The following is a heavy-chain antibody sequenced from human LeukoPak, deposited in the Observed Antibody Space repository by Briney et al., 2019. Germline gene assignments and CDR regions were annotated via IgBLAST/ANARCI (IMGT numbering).Heavy chain of an antibody. CDR3: AKDVGKWESLHFFDY. J-gene: IGHJ4*02. D-gene: IGHD1-26*01. CDR1: GFTFRSHA. Sequence: GGSLRLSCVGSGFTFRSHAMSWVRQAPEKGLEFVSGIYENGGTTYYADSVKGRFSISRDNSKNTLYLQMDSLRGDDTAVYYCAKDVGKWESLHFFDYWGQGTLVTVSS. V-gene: IGHV3-23*01. CDR2: IYENGGTT.